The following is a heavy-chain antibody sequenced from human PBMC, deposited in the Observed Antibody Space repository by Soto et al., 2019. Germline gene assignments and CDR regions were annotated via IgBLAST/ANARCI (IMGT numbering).Heavy chain of an antibody. J-gene: IGHJ6*02. CDR1: GYTFTGYY. Sequence: ASVKVSCKASGYTFTGYYMHWVRQAPGQGLEWMGWINPNSGGTNYAQKFQGRVTMTRDTSISTAYMELSRLRSDDTAVYYCARDLRSWPTLYYYYGMDVWGQGTTVTVSS. CDR3: ARDLRSWPTLYYYYGMDV. CDR2: INPNSGGT. V-gene: IGHV1-2*02. D-gene: IGHD6-13*01.